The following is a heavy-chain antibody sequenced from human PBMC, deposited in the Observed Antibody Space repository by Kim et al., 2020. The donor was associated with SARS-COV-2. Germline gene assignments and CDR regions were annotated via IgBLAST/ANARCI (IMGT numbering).Heavy chain of an antibody. D-gene: IGHD2-21*02. J-gene: IGHJ4*02. V-gene: IGHV3-23*01. Sequence: TSYADSVKGRFTIPRDNSKNTRYLQRNSLRAEDTAVYYCANPRGGVTDFWGQGTLVTVSS. CDR3: ANPRGGVTDF. CDR2: T.